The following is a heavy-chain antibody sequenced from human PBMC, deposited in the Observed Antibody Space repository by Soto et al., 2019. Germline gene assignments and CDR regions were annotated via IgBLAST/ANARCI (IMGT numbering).Heavy chain of an antibody. CDR1: GFIFSSYA. D-gene: IGHD3-9*01. J-gene: IGHJ4*02. CDR2: ISYVGSNK. Sequence: QVQLVESGGGVVQPGKSLSLSCAASGFIFSSYAMHWVRQAPGKGLECVAVISYVGSNKYYADSVKGRFTISRDNSKNTLYLQMNSLRAEDTPVYYCARQLRYFDWFVNPTPRGPFDYWGQGTLVTVSS. CDR3: ARQLRYFDWFVNPTPRGPFDY. V-gene: IGHV3-30-3*01.